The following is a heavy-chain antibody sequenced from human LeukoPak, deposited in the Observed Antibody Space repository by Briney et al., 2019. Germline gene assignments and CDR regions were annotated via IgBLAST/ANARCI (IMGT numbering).Heavy chain of an antibody. CDR3: AKLRYYYDSSGYSDY. CDR2: ISGSGGST. CDR1: GFTFSSYS. Sequence: GGSLRLSCAASGFTFSSYSMNWVRQAPGKGLEWVSAISGSGGSTYYADSVKGRFTISRDNSKNTLYLQMNSLRAEDTAVYYCAKLRYYYDSSGYSDYWGQGTLVTVSS. J-gene: IGHJ4*02. D-gene: IGHD3-22*01. V-gene: IGHV3-23*01.